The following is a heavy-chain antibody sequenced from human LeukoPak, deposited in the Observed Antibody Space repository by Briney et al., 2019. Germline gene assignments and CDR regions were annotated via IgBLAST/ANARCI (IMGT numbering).Heavy chain of an antibody. D-gene: IGHD2-15*01. V-gene: IGHV3-33*01. CDR3: ARYCSGGTCYVGLI. Sequence: PGGSLRLSCVASGFTFSTYGTHWVRQAPGKGLEWVAVIRSDGSCEYYADSVKGRFIISRDNSKNTVYLQMNSLRAEDTAMYYCARYCSGGTCYVGLIWGQGTLVTVSS. CDR1: GFTFSTYG. CDR2: IRSDGSCE. J-gene: IGHJ4*02.